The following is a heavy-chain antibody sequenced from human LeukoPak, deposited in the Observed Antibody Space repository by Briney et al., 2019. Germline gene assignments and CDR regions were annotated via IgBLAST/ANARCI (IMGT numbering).Heavy chain of an antibody. D-gene: IGHD5-12*01. V-gene: IGHV3-7*01. CDR2: INQDGSEE. Sequence: GGSLRLSCAASGFTFSLYWITWVRQAPGKGLEWVAQINQDGSEEYYMDSVKARFTISRDNAKNSVFLQMNSLRAEDTAVYYCVRDGGVSGYDLLDYWGQGTLVTVSS. J-gene: IGHJ4*02. CDR3: VRDGGVSGYDLLDY. CDR1: GFTFSLYW.